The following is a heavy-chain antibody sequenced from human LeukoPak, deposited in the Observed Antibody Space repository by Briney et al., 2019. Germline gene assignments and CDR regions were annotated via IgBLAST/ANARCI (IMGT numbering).Heavy chain of an antibody. D-gene: IGHD1-26*01. V-gene: IGHV4-34*01. J-gene: IGHJ5*02. CDR2: INHSGST. Sequence: KSSETLSLTCAVYGESFSGYYWSWIRQPPGKGLEWIGEINHSGSTSYNPSLKSRVTISVDTSKNYFSLKLSSVTAADTAVYYCAREYPKGGSYRFDPWGQGTLVTVSS. CDR3: AREYPKGGSYRFDP. CDR1: GESFSGYY.